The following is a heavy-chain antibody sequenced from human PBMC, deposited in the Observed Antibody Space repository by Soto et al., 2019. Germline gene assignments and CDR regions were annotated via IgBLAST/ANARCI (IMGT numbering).Heavy chain of an antibody. CDR2: IWYDGSNK. D-gene: IGHD6-6*01. CDR3: ARSYSSSGYCSDY. Sequence: GGSLRLSCAASGFTFSSYGMHWVRQAPGKGLEWVAVIWYDGSNKYHADSVKGRFTISRDNSKNTLYLQMNSLRAEDTAVYYCARSYSSSGYCSDYWGQGTLVTVSS. CDR1: GFTFSSYG. J-gene: IGHJ4*02. V-gene: IGHV3-33*01.